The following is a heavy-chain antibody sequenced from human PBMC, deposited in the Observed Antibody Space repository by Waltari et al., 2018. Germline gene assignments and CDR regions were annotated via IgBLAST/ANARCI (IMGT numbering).Heavy chain of an antibody. V-gene: IGHV3-7*01. CDR1: GFTFSDHW. D-gene: IGHD3-16*01. Sequence: EVQLVESGGGLVQPGGSLRLSCVASGFTFSDHWMSWVRQAPGKGLGLVVNMKQDGSEKYYVDSVKGRFPISRDNAKNSLYLQMNSLRVEDTAIYYCARDHWGPGDYWGQGTLVTVS. CDR3: ARDHWGPGDY. J-gene: IGHJ4*02. CDR2: MKQDGSEK.